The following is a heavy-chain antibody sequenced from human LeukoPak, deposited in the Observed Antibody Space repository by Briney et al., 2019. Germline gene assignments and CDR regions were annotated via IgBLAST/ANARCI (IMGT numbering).Heavy chain of an antibody. CDR1: GGSISSRSYY. D-gene: IGHD6-19*01. CDR3: AIQRLDGTDV. Sequence: PSETLSLTCTVSGGSISSRSYYWGWICQPPGKGLEWIGSIYYSGSTYYNASLKSRVTTSVDTSKNQFSLKLTSVTAADTAVYYCAIQRLDGTDVWGQGITVTVSS. V-gene: IGHV4-39*01. CDR2: IYYSGST. J-gene: IGHJ6*02.